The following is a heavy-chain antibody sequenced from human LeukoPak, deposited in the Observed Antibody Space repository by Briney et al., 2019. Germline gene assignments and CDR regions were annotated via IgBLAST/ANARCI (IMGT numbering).Heavy chain of an antibody. Sequence: SETLSLTCTVSGGSISSSSYYWGWIRQPPGKGLEWIGSIYYSGSTYYNPSLKSRVTISVDTSKNQFSLKLSSVTAADTAVYYCARVSRVVPAAIDYWGQGTLVTVSS. CDR1: GGSISSSSYY. V-gene: IGHV4-39*07. J-gene: IGHJ4*02. D-gene: IGHD2-2*01. CDR2: IYYSGST. CDR3: ARVSRVVPAAIDY.